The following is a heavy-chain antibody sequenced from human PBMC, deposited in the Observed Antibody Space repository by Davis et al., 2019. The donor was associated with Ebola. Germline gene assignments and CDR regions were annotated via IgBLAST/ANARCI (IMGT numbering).Heavy chain of an antibody. CDR3: ARELVGYCSSTSCSSHYGMDV. CDR2: IYYSGST. V-gene: IGHV4-61*01. D-gene: IGHD2-2*01. J-gene: IGHJ6*02. CDR1: GGSISSSSYY. Sequence: MPSDILSPTFTVPGGSISSSSYYWGWIRQPPGKGLEWIGYIYYSGSTNYNPSLKSPVTISVDTSKNQFSLKLSSVTAADTAVYYCARELVGYCSSTSCSSHYGMDVWGQGTTVTVSS.